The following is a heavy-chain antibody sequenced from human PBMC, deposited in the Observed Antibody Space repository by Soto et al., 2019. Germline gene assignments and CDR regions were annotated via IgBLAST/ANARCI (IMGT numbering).Heavy chain of an antibody. CDR1: GGSVSSDSYY. CDR3: ARQIRWPGGLFDY. D-gene: IGHD4-17*01. Sequence: QVPLQESGPGLVKPSETLSLTCTVSGGSVSSDSYYWSWIRQPPGKGLEWIGYIYYSGSTNYNPSLKSRVTISVDTSKNQFSLKLSSVTAADTAVYYCARQIRWPGGLFDYWGQGTLVTVSS. J-gene: IGHJ4*02. V-gene: IGHV4-61*01. CDR2: IYYSGST.